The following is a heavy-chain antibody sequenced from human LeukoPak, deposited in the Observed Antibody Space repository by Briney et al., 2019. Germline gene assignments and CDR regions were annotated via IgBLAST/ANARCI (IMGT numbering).Heavy chain of an antibody. J-gene: IGHJ5*02. Sequence: GASVKVSCKASGYTFTSYAMHWVRQAPGQRLEWMGWINAGNGNTKYSQKFQGRVTITRDTSASTAYMELSSLRSEDTAVYYCARDRATYDFWSGYYNPWGQGTQVTVSS. D-gene: IGHD3-3*01. CDR3: ARDRATYDFWSGYYNP. CDR2: INAGNGNT. CDR1: GYTFTSYA. V-gene: IGHV1-3*01.